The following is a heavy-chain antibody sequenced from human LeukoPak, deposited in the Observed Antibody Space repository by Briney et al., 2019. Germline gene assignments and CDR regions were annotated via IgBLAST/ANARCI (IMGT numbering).Heavy chain of an antibody. D-gene: IGHD1-1*01. J-gene: IGHJ4*02. CDR3: AREEGGTRSIDY. CDR1: GGTFSSYA. V-gene: IGHV1-69*13. Sequence: AASVKVSCKASGGTFSSYAISWVRQAPGQGLEWMGGIIPIFGTANYAQKFQGRVTITADESTSTAYMELSSLRSEDTAVYYCAREEGGTRSIDYWGQGTLVTVSS. CDR2: IIPIFGTA.